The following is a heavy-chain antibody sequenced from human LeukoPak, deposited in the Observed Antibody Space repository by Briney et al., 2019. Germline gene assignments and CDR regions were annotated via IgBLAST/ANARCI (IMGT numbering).Heavy chain of an antibody. Sequence: SETLSLTCTVSGGSISSISSNNWAWIRQPPGKGLELIAAIHYSGSTYYNPSFMSRVTISVDTSKNQFSLKLRSLTATDTAVYYCARLPTGYPNWFDTWGQGILVTVFS. CDR2: IHYSGST. J-gene: IGHJ5*02. CDR1: GGSISSISSNN. D-gene: IGHD5-18*01. CDR3: ARLPTGYPNWFDT. V-gene: IGHV4-39*01.